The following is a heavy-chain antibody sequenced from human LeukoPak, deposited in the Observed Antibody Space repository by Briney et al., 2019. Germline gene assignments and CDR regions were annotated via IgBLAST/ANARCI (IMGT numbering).Heavy chain of an antibody. Sequence: SVKVSCKSSGYTFTSYHIHWVRQAPGQGLEWMGIINPSGGSTTYAQNFQGRVTMTRDTSTSTLYMDLSSLRSEDTALYYCARDSGGYYDYWGQGTLVTVSS. D-gene: IGHD3-16*01. J-gene: IGHJ4*02. V-gene: IGHV1-46*01. CDR3: ARDSGGYYDY. CDR1: GYTFTSYH. CDR2: INPSGGST.